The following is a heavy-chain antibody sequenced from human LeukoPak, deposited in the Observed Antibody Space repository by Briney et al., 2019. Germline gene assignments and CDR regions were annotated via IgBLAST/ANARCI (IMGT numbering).Heavy chain of an antibody. J-gene: IGHJ5*02. CDR1: SGSINSSSFY. CDR3: AREFGELSRFDP. V-gene: IGHV4-61*01. CDR2: VHYTGTT. Sequence: SETLSLTCSVSSGSINSSSFYWSWIRQPPGKGLEWIGYVHYTGTTSYNPSLKTRVTISVDTSKNQFSLKLTSVTAADTAFYFCAREFGELSRFDPWGQGTLVTVSS. D-gene: IGHD3-10*01.